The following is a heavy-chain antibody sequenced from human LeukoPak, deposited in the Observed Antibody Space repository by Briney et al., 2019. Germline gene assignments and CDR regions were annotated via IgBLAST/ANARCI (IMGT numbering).Heavy chain of an antibody. Sequence: SETLSLTCTVSGGSVSSGSYYWSWIRQPPGKGLEWIGYIYYSGSTNYNPSLKSRVTISVDTSKNQFSLKLSSVTAADTAVYYCARDYYGSGSFYYYYYGMDVWGKGTTVTVSS. J-gene: IGHJ6*04. CDR3: ARDYYGSGSFYYYYYGMDV. D-gene: IGHD3-10*01. CDR1: GGSVSSGSYY. CDR2: IYYSGST. V-gene: IGHV4-61*01.